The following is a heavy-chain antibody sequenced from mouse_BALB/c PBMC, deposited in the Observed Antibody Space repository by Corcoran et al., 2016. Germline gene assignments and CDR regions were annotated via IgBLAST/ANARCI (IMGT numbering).Heavy chain of an antibody. D-gene: IGHD2-4*01. V-gene: IGHV9-1*02. J-gene: IGHJ3*01. Sequence: QIQLVQSGPELKKPGETVKISCKASGYTFTNYGMNWVKQAPGKGLKWMGWINTYTGEPTYADDFKGRFAFSLETSASTAYLQINNLKNEDMATYVCASYTMITTRPFAYWGQGTLVTVSA. CDR1: GYTFTNYG. CDR2: INTYTGEP. CDR3: ASYTMITTRPFAY.